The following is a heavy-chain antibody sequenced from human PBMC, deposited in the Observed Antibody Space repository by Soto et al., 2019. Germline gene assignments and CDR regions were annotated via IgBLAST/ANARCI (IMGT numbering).Heavy chain of an antibody. V-gene: IGHV1-2*02. CDR2: INPNSGGT. CDR1: GYTFTGYY. D-gene: IGHD6-6*01. J-gene: IGHJ5*02. Sequence: GASVKVSCKASGYTFTGYYMHWVRQAPGQGLEWMGWINPNSGGTNYVQKFQGRVTMTRDTSISTAYMELSRLRSDDTAVYYCARKSGIVSSSARYWFDPWGQGTLVTVSS. CDR3: ARKSGIVSSSARYWFDP.